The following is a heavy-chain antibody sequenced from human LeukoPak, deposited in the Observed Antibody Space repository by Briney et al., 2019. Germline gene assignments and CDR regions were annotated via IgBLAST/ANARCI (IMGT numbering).Heavy chain of an antibody. D-gene: IGHD1-26*01. Sequence: QSGGSLRLSCAGSGFTFSSYGMHWVRQAPGKGLEWVAFIRYDGSNKYYADSVKGRFTISRDNSKNTLYLQMNSLRAEDTAVYYCAKDQKVGANIDYWGQGTLVTVSS. CDR2: IRYDGSNK. CDR3: AKDQKVGANIDY. V-gene: IGHV3-30*02. CDR1: GFTFSSYG. J-gene: IGHJ4*02.